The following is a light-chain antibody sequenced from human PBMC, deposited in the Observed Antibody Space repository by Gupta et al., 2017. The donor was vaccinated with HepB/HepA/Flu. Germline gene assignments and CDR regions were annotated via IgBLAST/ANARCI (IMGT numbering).Light chain of an antibody. Sequence: EIVLTQSPGTLSLSPGERATLSCRASQTVSNTYLAWYQQKPGQAPRLLIYGASSRATGIPDRFRGSGSGTDFTLTISRLEPEDFAVYYCQQYGGSPPWTFGQGTRVDIK. CDR2: GAS. CDR1: QTVSNTY. V-gene: IGKV3-20*01. CDR3: QQYGGSPPWT. J-gene: IGKJ1*01.